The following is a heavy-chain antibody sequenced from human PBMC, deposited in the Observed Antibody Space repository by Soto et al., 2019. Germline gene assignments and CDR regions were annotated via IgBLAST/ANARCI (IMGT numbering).Heavy chain of an antibody. J-gene: IGHJ3*02. V-gene: IGHV1-3*01. D-gene: IGHD6-13*01. Sequence: ASVKVSCKASGYTFTSYAMHWVLQAPGQRLEWMGWINAGNGNTKYSQKFQGRVTTTRDTSASTAYMELSSLRSEDTAVYYCARDLLSSSWYFAFDIWGQGTMVTVSS. CDR1: GYTFTSYA. CDR3: ARDLLSSSWYFAFDI. CDR2: INAGNGNT.